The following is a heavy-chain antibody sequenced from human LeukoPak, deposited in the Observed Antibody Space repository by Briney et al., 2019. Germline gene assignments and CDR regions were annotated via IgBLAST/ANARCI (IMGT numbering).Heavy chain of an antibody. CDR1: GYTFTSYY. V-gene: IGHV1-46*01. D-gene: IGHD3-10*01. CDR3: ARDGSLDSWPGPFDY. Sequence: ASVKVSCKASGYTFTSYYMHWVRQAPGQGLEWMGIINPSGGSTSYAQKFQGRVTMTRDMSTSSVYMELSSLRSEDTAVYYCARDGSLDSWPGPFDYWGQGTLVTVSS. CDR2: INPSGGST. J-gene: IGHJ4*02.